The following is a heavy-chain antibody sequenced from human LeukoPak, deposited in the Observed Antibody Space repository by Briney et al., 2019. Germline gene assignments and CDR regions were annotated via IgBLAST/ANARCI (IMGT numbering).Heavy chain of an antibody. CDR1: GGSFSSYY. CDR2: IYYSGST. D-gene: IGHD5-18*01. CDR3: ARGGSYGSPHYFDY. J-gene: IGHJ4*02. V-gene: IGHV4-59*01. Sequence: SETLSLTCAVYGGSFSSYYWSWIRQPPGKGLEWIGYIYYSGSTNYNPSLKSRVTISVDTSKNQFSLKLSSVTAADTAVYYCARGGSYGSPHYFDYWGQGTLVTVSS.